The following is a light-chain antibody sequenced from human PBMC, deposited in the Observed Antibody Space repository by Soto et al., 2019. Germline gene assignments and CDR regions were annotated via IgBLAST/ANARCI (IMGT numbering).Light chain of an antibody. CDR3: CSYAGSSNV. CDR1: SIDVGSYNL. Sequence: QSVLTQPASVSGSPGQSITVSCTGTSIDVGSYNLVSWYQQHPGKAPKLMIYEGSKRPSGVSNRFSGSKSGNTASLTISGLQAEDEADCYCCSYAGSSNVFGTGTKVTVL. CDR2: EGS. J-gene: IGLJ1*01. V-gene: IGLV2-23*03.